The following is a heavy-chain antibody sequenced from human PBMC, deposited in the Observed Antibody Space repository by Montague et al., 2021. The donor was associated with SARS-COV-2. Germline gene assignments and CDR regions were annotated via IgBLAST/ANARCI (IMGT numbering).Heavy chain of an antibody. CDR1: GFTFSSYA. V-gene: IGHV3-30-3*01. J-gene: IGHJ4*02. CDR3: ARNRYYQYWSGYYPPDY. D-gene: IGHD3-3*01. CDR2: ISYDGSNK. Sequence: SLRLSCAASGFTFSSYAMHWVRQAPGKGLEWVAVISYDGSNKYYADSVKGRFTISRDNAKKSLSLQMNSLRAEDTAVYYCARNRYYQYWSGYYPPDYWGQGTLVTVSS.